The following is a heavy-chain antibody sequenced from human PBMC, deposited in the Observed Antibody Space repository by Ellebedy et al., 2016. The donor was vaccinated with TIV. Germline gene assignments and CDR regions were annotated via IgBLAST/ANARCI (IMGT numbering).Heavy chain of an antibody. CDR3: ASVPSAGADF. CDR1: GYTLTKYY. Sequence: ASVKVSCKASGYTLTKYYFHWIRQAPGQGLEWMGVVDVRVGSTVYAQKVQGRVTMTRDTSTRTVYMELTSLRSDDPAVYYCASVPSAGADFWGHGTLVTVSS. J-gene: IGHJ5*01. CDR2: VDVRVGST. V-gene: IGHV1-46*01. D-gene: IGHD4-17*01.